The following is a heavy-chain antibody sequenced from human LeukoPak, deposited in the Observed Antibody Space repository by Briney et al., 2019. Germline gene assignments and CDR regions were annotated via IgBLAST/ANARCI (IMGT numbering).Heavy chain of an antibody. CDR1: GGSFSGYY. D-gene: IGHD2-15*01. V-gene: IGHV4-34*01. CDR2: INHSGST. CDR3: ARDGSGGGSWGWFDP. J-gene: IGHJ5*02. Sequence: PSETLSLTCAVYGGSFSGYYWSWIRQPPGKGLEWIGEINHSGSTNYNPSLKSRVTISVDTSKNQFSLKLNSVTAADTAVYYCARDGSGGGSWGWFDPWGQGTLVTVSS.